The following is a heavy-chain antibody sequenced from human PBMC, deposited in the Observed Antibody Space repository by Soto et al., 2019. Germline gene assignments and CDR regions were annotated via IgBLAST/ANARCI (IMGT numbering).Heavy chain of an antibody. CDR2: ISSSSSTI. CDR3: AREGDGYNGDAFDI. J-gene: IGHJ3*02. CDR1: GFTFSSYS. V-gene: IGHV3-48*02. Sequence: EVQLVESGGGLVQPGGSLRLSCAASGFTFSSYSMNWVRQAPGKGLEWVSYISSSSSTIYYGDSVKGRFTISRDNAKNSLYLQMNSLRDEDTAVYYCAREGDGYNGDAFDIWGQGTMVTVSS. D-gene: IGHD5-12*01.